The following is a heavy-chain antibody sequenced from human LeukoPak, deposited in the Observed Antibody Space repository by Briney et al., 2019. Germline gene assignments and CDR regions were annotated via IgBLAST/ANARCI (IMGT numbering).Heavy chain of an antibody. V-gene: IGHV4-34*01. CDR2: INHSGST. Sequence: SETLSLTCAGYGGSFSDYFWSWIRQPPGKGLEWIGEINHSGSTKYNPSLKSRVIISVDTSKSQFSLRLSFVTAADTAVYYCARNLVVAGLHPNDYWGQGTLVRVSS. CDR3: ARNLVVAGLHPNDY. D-gene: IGHD2-15*01. CDR1: GGSFSDYF. J-gene: IGHJ4*02.